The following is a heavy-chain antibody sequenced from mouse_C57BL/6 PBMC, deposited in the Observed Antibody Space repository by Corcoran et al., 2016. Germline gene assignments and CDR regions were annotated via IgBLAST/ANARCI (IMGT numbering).Heavy chain of an antibody. CDR2: IYPGSGNT. CDR1: GYTFTDYY. CDR3: ARGDDLRCFDV. D-gene: IGHD2-3*01. Sequence: QVQLKQSGAELVRPGASVKLSCKASGYTFTDYYINWVKQRPGQGLEWIARIYPGSGNTYYNEKFKGKATLTAEKSSSTAYMQLSSLTSEDSAVYFCARGDDLRCFDVWGTGTTVTVSS. V-gene: IGHV1-76*01. J-gene: IGHJ1*03.